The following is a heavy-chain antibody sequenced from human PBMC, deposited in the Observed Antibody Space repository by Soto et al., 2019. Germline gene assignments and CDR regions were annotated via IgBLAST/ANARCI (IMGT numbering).Heavy chain of an antibody. CDR3: ARDKKIAVAGKSYYYGMDV. V-gene: IGHV1-2*02. D-gene: IGHD6-19*01. Sequence: GASVKVSCKASGYTFTGYYMHWVRQAPGQGLEWMGWINPNSGGTNYAQKFQGRVTMTRDTSISTAYMELSRLRSDDTAVYYCARDKKIAVAGKSYYYGMDVWGQGTTVTVSS. CDR1: GYTFTGYY. CDR2: INPNSGGT. J-gene: IGHJ6*02.